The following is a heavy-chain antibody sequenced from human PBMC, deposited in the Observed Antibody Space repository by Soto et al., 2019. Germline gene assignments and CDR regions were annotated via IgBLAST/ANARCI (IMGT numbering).Heavy chain of an antibody. CDR1: GGSISSGGYY. Sequence: TLSLTCTVSGGSISSGGYYWSWIRQHPGKGLEWIGYIYYSGSTYYNPSLKSRVTISVDTSKNQFSLKLSSVTAADTAVYYCARDHCSGGSCYFGYYYGMDVWGQGTTVTVSS. CDR3: ARDHCSGGSCYFGYYYGMDV. V-gene: IGHV4-31*03. J-gene: IGHJ6*02. D-gene: IGHD2-15*01. CDR2: IYYSGST.